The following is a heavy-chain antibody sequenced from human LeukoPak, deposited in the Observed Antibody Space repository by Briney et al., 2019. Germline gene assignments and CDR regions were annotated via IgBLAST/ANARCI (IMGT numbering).Heavy chain of an antibody. V-gene: IGHV1-8*03. CDR1: GYTFTSYD. CDR3: ARVNDDDDAFDI. J-gene: IGHJ3*02. Sequence: ASVKVSCKASGYTFTSYDINWVQQATGQGLEWMGWMNPNSGNTGYAQKFQGRVTITRNTSISTAYMELSSLRSEDTAVYYCARVNDDDDAFDIWGQGTMVTVSS. CDR2: MNPNSGNT. D-gene: IGHD1-1*01.